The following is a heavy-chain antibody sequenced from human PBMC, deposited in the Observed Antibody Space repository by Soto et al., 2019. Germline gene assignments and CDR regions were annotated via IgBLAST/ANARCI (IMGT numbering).Heavy chain of an antibody. J-gene: IGHJ4*02. D-gene: IGHD6-6*01. V-gene: IGHV4-30-4*01. CDR2: IYYSGST. CDR3: ARVVSSIAVRPFDY. CDR1: GGSISSGDYY. Sequence: QVQLQESGPGLVKPSQTLSLTCTVSGGSISSGDYYWSRIRQPPGKGQEWIGYIYYSGSTYYNPTLKRRVTISSDTSKNQFALKLSSVTAADTAVYYCARVVSSIAVRPFDYWCQGTLVTVSS.